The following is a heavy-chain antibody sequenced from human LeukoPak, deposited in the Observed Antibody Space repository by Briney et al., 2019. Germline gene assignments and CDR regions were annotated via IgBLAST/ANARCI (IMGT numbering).Heavy chain of an antibody. CDR1: GGSISSYY. CDR2: IYNSGST. V-gene: IGHV4-4*07. CDR3: ARDEGAAAGTGENFDY. D-gene: IGHD6-13*01. Sequence: SETLSLTCTVSGGSISSYYWTWIRQPAGKGLEWIGRIYNSGSTNYNPSLKSRVTVSIDTSKNQFSLKVRFVTAADTAVYYCARDEGAAAGTGENFDYWGQGTLVTVSS. J-gene: IGHJ4*02.